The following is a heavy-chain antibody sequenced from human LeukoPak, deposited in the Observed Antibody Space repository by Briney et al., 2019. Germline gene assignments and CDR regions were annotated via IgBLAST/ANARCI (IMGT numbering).Heavy chain of an antibody. CDR2: IYSGGST. J-gene: IGHJ3*02. Sequence: TGGSLRLSCAASGFTVSSNYMSWVRQAPGKGLEWVSVIYSGGSTYYADSVKGRFTISRDNSKNTLYLQMNSLRAEDTAVYYCARAPILDEDAFDIWGQGTMVTVSS. CDR1: GFTVSSNY. D-gene: IGHD5-24*01. CDR3: ARAPILDEDAFDI. V-gene: IGHV3-66*02.